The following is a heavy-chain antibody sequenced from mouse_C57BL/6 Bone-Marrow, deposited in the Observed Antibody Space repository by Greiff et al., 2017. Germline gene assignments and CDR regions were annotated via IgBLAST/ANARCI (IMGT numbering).Heavy chain of an antibody. CDR2: IYPSDSET. V-gene: IGHV1-61*01. CDR3: ARGRWSFAY. J-gene: IGHJ3*01. D-gene: IGHD2-3*01. Sequence: VQLQQPGAELVRPGSSVKLSCKASGYTFTSYWMDWVKQRPGQGLEWIGNIYPSDSETHYNQTFKDKATLTVDKSSSTAYMQLSSLTSEDSAVYYCARGRWSFAYWGQGTLVTVSA. CDR1: GYTFTSYW.